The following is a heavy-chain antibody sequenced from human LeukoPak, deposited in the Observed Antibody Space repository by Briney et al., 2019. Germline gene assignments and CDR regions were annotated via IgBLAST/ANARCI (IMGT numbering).Heavy chain of an antibody. D-gene: IGHD5-18*01. CDR1: GYTFTGYY. V-gene: IGHV1-2*06. J-gene: IGHJ4*02. CDR2: INPNSGGT. Sequence: ASVKVSCTASGYTFTGYYMHWVRQAPGQGLEWMGRINPNSGGTNYAQKFQGRVTMTRDTSISTAYMELSRLRSDDTAVYYCAALVDTAMVPFDYWGQGTLVTVSS. CDR3: AALVDTAMVPFDY.